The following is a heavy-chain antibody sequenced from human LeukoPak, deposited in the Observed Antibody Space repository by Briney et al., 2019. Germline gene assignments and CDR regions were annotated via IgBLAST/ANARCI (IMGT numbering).Heavy chain of an antibody. V-gene: IGHV3-30*18. CDR3: AKDRTSYGDFYDY. CDR2: ISYDGSNK. D-gene: IGHD4-17*01. Sequence: GRSLRLSCAASGFTFSSYGMHWVRQAPGKGLEWVAVISYDGSNKYYADSVKGRFTISRDNSKNTLYLQMNSLRAEDTAVYYCAKDRTSYGDFYDYWGQGTLVTVSS. CDR1: GFTFSSYG. J-gene: IGHJ4*02.